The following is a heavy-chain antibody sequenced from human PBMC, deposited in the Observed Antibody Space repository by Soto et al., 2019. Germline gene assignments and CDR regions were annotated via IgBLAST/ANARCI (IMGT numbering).Heavy chain of an antibody. D-gene: IGHD1-1*01. CDR2: ISYDGNYK. J-gene: IGHJ2*01. CDR3: ARPYSTYWYFDL. Sequence: PGGSLRLSCAASGFIFSGSAMHWVRQAPGKGLEWVAIISYDGNYKYYADSVTGRFTISRDNSKNTLYLQMNSLRPEDTAVYYCARPYSTYWYFDLWGRGTLVTVSS. V-gene: IGHV3-30-3*01. CDR1: GFIFSGSA.